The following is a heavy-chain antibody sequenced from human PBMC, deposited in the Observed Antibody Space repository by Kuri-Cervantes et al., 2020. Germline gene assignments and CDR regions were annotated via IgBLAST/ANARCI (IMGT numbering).Heavy chain of an antibody. V-gene: IGHV4-39*01. D-gene: IGHD5-18*01. Sequence: SETLSLTCTVSGGSISSSSYYWGWIRQPPGKGLEWIGSIYYSGSTYYNPSLKSRVTISVDTSKNQFSLKLSSVTAADTAVYYCARLGRFTAMVWVHDDAFDIWGQGTRVTGSS. CDR3: ARLGRFTAMVWVHDDAFDI. CDR1: GGSISSSSYY. CDR2: IYYSGST. J-gene: IGHJ3*02.